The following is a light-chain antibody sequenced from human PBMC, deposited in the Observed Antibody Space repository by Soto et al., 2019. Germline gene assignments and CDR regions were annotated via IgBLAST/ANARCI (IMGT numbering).Light chain of an antibody. J-gene: IGLJ3*02. V-gene: IGLV1-47*01. CDR1: SSNIESNY. CDR2: RND. CDR3: AAWDASLGALV. Sequence: QSVLTQPPSASGTPGQRVTISCSGSSSNIESNYVYWYQQLPGSAPKLLIYRNDQRPSGVPDRFSGSKSGTSASLAISGLRSEDEADYYCAAWDASLGALVFGGGTKLTVL.